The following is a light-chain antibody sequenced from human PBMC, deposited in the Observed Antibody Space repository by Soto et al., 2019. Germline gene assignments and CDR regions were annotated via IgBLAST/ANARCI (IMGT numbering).Light chain of an antibody. J-gene: IGKJ3*01. V-gene: IGKV1-5*03. CDR1: QSISSW. CDR3: QQYNSYSPLT. Sequence: DIPMTQSPSTLSASVGDRVTITCRASQSISSWLAWYQQKPGKAPKLLIYKASSLESGVPSRFSGSGSGTEFTLTISSLQPDDFATYYCQQYNSYSPLTFGPGTKVDIK. CDR2: KAS.